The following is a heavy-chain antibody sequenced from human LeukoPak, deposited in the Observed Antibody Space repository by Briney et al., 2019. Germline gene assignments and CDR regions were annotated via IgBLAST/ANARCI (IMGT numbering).Heavy chain of an antibody. D-gene: IGHD5-12*01. V-gene: IGHV3-23*01. CDR2: ISGSGGST. J-gene: IGHJ4*02. CDR1: GFTFSSYA. CDR3: AKSQSSEWLRLGGVDY. Sequence: GGSLRLSCAASGFTFSSYAMSWVRQAPGKGLEWVSAISGSGGSTYYADSVKGRFTISGDNSKNTLYLQMNSLRAEDTAVYYCAKSQSSEWLRLGGVDYWGQGTLVTVSS.